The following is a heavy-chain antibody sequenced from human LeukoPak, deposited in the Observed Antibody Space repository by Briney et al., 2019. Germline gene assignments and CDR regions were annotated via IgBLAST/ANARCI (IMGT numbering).Heavy chain of an antibody. J-gene: IGHJ4*02. CDR1: GYSINSGYF. CDR3: ARGEYGGYDYYFDS. Sequence: SETLSLTCTVSGYSINSGYFWGWVRPSPGKGPEWIGSIFHTGDVYYNPSLKSRVTISIDTSKNRFSLNLSSVTAADTAFYYCARGEYGGYDYYFDSWGQGTLVTVSS. V-gene: IGHV4-38-2*02. D-gene: IGHD5-12*01. CDR2: IFHTGDV.